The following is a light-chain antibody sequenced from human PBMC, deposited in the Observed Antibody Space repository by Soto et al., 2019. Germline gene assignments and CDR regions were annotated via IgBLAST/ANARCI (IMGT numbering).Light chain of an antibody. V-gene: IGKV1-5*03. J-gene: IGKJ1*01. CDR1: QSISSW. Sequence: DIQITQSPSTLSASVGDRVTITCRASQSISSWLAWYQQKPGKAPKLLIYKAASLRSGVPSRFSGSGSGTEFTLTISSLQADDFAAYYCQQCSSYPWTFGQGTKVEIK. CDR3: QQCSSYPWT. CDR2: KAA.